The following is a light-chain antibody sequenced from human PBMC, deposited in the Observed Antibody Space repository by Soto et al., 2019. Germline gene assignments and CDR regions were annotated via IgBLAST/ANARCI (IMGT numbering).Light chain of an antibody. V-gene: IGLV1-51*01. J-gene: IGLJ3*02. Sequence: QSVLTQPPSVSAAPGQKVIISCSGSSSNIGHNSVSWYQQLPGTAPKLLIYDNDKRPSGIPDRFSGSKSGTSATLGITGLQTGDEADYYCGSWDFSLTAGVFGGGTQLTVL. CDR2: DND. CDR3: GSWDFSLTAGV. CDR1: SSNIGHNS.